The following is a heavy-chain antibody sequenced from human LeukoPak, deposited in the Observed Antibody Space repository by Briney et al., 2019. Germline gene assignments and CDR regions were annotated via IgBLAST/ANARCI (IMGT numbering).Heavy chain of an antibody. Sequence: PGESLRLSCAASGFSLRNKAMTWVRQAPAKGLEWVAAISTSGGSTSYADSVKGRFTISRDVSKSTLSLQMHSLRVEDTATYYCAKDAGAPGTSDWYFDLWGRGTLVTVSS. V-gene: IGHV3-23*01. J-gene: IGHJ2*01. D-gene: IGHD3-10*01. CDR1: GFSLRNKA. CDR2: ISTSGGST. CDR3: AKDAGAPGTSDWYFDL.